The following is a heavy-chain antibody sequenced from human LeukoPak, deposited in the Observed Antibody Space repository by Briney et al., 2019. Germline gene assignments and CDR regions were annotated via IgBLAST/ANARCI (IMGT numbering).Heavy chain of an antibody. D-gene: IGHD3-22*01. CDR2: ISSSSTI. J-gene: IGHJ4*02. V-gene: IGHV3-48*01. CDR1: GFTFSSYS. CDR3: AGDIERYYDSSGYVPS. Sequence: GGSLRLSCAASGFTFSSYSMNWVRQAPGKGLEWVSYISSSSTIYYADSVKGRFTISRDNAKNSLYLQMNSLRAEDTAVYYCAGDIERYYDSSGYVPSWGQGTLVTVSS.